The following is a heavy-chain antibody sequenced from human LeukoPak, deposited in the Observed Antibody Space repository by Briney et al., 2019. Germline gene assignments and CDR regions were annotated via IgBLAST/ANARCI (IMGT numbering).Heavy chain of an antibody. CDR3: ATIAVAGRTFDY. CDR1: GGTFSSYA. V-gene: IGHV1-69*04. CDR2: IIPILGIA. J-gene: IGHJ4*02. D-gene: IGHD6-19*01. Sequence: SVKVSCKASGGTFSSYAISWVRQAPGQGLEWMGRIIPILGIANYAQKFQGRVTITADKSTSTAYMELSSLRSEDTAVYYCATIAVAGRTFDYWGQGTLVTVSS.